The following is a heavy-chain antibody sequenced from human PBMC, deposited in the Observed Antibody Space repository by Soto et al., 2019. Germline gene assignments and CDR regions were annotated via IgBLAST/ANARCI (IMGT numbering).Heavy chain of an antibody. Sequence: SETLSLTCTVSGGSISSGGYYWSWIRQHPGKGLEWIGYIYYSGSTYYNPSLKSRVTISVDTSKNQFSLKLSSVTAADTAVYYCARVKIDTAGIDYWGQGTLVTVSS. CDR1: GGSISSGGYY. D-gene: IGHD5-18*01. J-gene: IGHJ4*02. V-gene: IGHV4-31*03. CDR3: ARVKIDTAGIDY. CDR2: IYYSGST.